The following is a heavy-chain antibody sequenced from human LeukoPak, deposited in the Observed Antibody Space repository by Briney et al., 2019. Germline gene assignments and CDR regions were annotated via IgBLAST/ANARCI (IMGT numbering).Heavy chain of an antibody. CDR2: IYYSGNT. V-gene: IGHV4-39*01. CDR3: ARYYCSSTSCYHGY. CDR1: GGSISSSSYY. J-gene: IGHJ4*02. Sequence: KPSETLSLTCTVSGGSISSSSYYWGWIRQPPGKGLEWVGSIYYSGNTYYNPSLKSRVTISVDTSKNQFSLKLSSVRAADTAVYYCARYYCSSTSCYHGYWGQGTLVTVSS. D-gene: IGHD2-2*01.